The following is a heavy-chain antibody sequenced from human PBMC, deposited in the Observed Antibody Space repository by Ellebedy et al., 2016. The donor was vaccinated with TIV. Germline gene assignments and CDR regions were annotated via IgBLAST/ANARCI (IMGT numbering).Heavy chain of an antibody. CDR3: VRDGNSDTWYAKWFDP. V-gene: IGHV3-30*03. CDR2: ITPDGSYK. Sequence: PGGSLRLSCAASGFTFSTYGMHWVRQVPGKGLEWVAVITPDGSYKTYADSVKGRFSVSRDNSKKTVDLQMNSLRPEDTALYYCVRDGNSDTWYAKWFDPWGQGTLVMVSS. J-gene: IGHJ5*02. D-gene: IGHD5-12*01. CDR1: GFTFSTYG.